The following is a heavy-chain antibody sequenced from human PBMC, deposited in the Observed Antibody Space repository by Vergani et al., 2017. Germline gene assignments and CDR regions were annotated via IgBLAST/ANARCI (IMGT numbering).Heavy chain of an antibody. Sequence: QVQLVQSGAEVKKPGASVKVSCKASGYTFTSYYMHWVRQAPGQGLEWMGIINPSGGSTSYAQKFQGRVTITRDTSASTAYMELSSLRSEDTAVYYCARKEYSGYVLGLWGQGTLVTVSS. J-gene: IGHJ4*02. D-gene: IGHD5-12*01. V-gene: IGHV1-46*01. CDR3: ARKEYSGYVLGL. CDR1: GYTFTSYY. CDR2: INPSGGST.